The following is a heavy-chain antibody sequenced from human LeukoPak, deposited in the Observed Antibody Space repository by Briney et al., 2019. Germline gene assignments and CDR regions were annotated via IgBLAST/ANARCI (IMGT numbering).Heavy chain of an antibody. J-gene: IGHJ4*02. D-gene: IGHD4-17*01. Sequence: GGSLRLSCAAFGFILSDHYMDWVRQAPGKGREWVANIKQDGSEKYYVDSVKGRFTISRDNAKNTLYLQMNSLRAEDTAVYYCAREYYGDYYYWGQGTLVPVSS. CDR1: GFILSDHY. CDR3: AREYYGDYYY. V-gene: IGHV3-7*01. CDR2: IKQDGSEK.